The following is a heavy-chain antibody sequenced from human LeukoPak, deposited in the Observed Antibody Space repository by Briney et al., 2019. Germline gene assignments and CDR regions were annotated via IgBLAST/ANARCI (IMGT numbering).Heavy chain of an antibody. D-gene: IGHD3-3*01. J-gene: IGHJ5*02. V-gene: IGHV4-30-4*01. CDR2: IYYSGST. Sequence: SETLSLTCTVSGGSISSGDYYWSWIRQPPGKGLEWIGNIYYSGSTYYNPSLKSRVTISVDTSKNQFSLKLSSVTAADTAVYYCARRITIFGVVTKHNWFDPWAREPWSPSPQ. CDR3: ARRITIFGVVTKHNWFDP. CDR1: GGSISSGDYY.